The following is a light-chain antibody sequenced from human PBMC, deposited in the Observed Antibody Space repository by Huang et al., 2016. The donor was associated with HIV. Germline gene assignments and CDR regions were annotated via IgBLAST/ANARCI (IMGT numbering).Light chain of an antibody. V-gene: IGKV3-11*01. J-gene: IGKJ4*01. CDR2: DAS. CDR3: QQRSNWPPT. CDR1: QSVSRY. Sequence: EIVLTQSPATLSLSPGERATLSCRASQSVSRYLAWYQQKPGQAPRLLIYDASNRATGIPARFSGSGSGTDFTRTISSLEPEDFAVYYCQQRSNWPPTFGGGTKVEIK.